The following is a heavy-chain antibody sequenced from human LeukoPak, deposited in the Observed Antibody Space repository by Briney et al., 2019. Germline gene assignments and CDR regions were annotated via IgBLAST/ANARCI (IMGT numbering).Heavy chain of an antibody. J-gene: IGHJ3*02. CDR1: GFTFSSYA. Sequence: PGRSLRLSCAASGFTFSSYAMHWVRQAPGKGLEWVAVISYDGSNKYYADSVKGRFTISRDNAKNSLYLQMNSLRAEDTAVYYCASWGLWLQRDAFDIWGQGTMVTVSS. V-gene: IGHV3-30*04. CDR2: ISYDGSNK. CDR3: ASWGLWLQRDAFDI. D-gene: IGHD5-24*01.